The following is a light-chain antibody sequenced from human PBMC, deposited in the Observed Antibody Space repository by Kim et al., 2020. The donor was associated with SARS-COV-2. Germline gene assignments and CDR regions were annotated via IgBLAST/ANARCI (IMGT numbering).Light chain of an antibody. Sequence: DIQMTQSPSSLSASVGDRVTITCRASQGISNYLAWYQQKPGKVPKLLIYAASTLQSGVPSRFSGSGSGTDFTLSITSLQPEDVATYYSQNYHRLHALTFGGGTKVDIK. CDR3: QNYHRLHALT. J-gene: IGKJ4*01. CDR2: AAS. V-gene: IGKV1-27*01. CDR1: QGISNY.